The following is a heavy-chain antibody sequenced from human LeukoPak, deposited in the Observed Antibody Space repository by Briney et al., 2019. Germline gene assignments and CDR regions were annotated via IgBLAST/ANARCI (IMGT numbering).Heavy chain of an antibody. CDR1: GGSISNNY. CDR3: VRRPPRDSSGNDAFDI. CDR2: IFSTGTT. Sequence: SETLSLTCTVSGGSISNNYWSWIRQPPGKGLEWIAYIFSTGTTNYNPSLRSRVTISVDTSKNQFSLRLNSVTAADAAVYYCVRRPPRDSSGNDAFDIWGQGAMVTVSS. J-gene: IGHJ3*02. V-gene: IGHV4-59*08. D-gene: IGHD6-25*01.